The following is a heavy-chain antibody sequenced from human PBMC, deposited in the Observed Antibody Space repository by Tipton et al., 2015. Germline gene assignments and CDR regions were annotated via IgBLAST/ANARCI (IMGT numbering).Heavy chain of an antibody. CDR1: GTSLSGFY. V-gene: IGHV4-59*01. J-gene: IGHJ6*02. CDR3: ARENAYYYGMDV. Sequence: TLSPTCTVSGTSLSGFYWTWIRQPPGKGLEWIGYIRYSGGTNYKPSLRGRVSISLDMSKNQFSLKLRSVTAADTAMYFCARENAYYYGMDVWGQGTTVTVSS. CDR2: IRYSGGT. D-gene: IGHD1-1*01.